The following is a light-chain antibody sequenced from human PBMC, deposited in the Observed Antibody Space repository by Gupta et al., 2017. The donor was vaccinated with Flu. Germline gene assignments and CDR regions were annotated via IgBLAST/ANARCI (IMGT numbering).Light chain of an antibody. CDR2: LGS. CDR1: QSLLHSDGYNY. V-gene: IGKV2-28*01. CDR3: MQGLKNPRS. J-gene: IGKJ2*03. Sequence: DIVMTPSPLSLSVTPGEPASISCRSSQSLLHSDGYNYLDWYLQRPGQSPQLLIQLGSNRASGVPDRLSGSGSGTDFTLKISKVEAEDVGVYYCMQGLKNPRSFGQGTKLEIK.